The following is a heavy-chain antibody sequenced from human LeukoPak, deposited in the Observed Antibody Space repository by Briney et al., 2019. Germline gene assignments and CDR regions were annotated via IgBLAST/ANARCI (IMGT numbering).Heavy chain of an antibody. CDR2: IKSKTDGGTT. D-gene: IGHD3-22*01. CDR3: SRTMRDGFDI. V-gene: IGHV3-15*01. J-gene: IGHJ3*02. Sequence: GGSLRLSCAASGFTFSHAWMSWVRQAPGKGLEWVGRIKSKTDGGTTDYAAPVKGRFTISGDDSKNTLYLQMNSLKTEDTAVYYCSRTMRDGFDIWGQGTMVTVSS. CDR1: GFTFSHAW.